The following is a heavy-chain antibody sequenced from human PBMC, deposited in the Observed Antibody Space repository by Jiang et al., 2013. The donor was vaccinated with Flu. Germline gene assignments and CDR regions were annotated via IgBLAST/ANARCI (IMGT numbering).Heavy chain of an antibody. CDR3: ARLAHGSASPGFVDY. CDR2: IHPGDSDT. J-gene: IGHJ4*02. CDR1: GYMFSNHW. Sequence: GAEVKKPGESLKISCKGSGYMFSNHWIAWVRQTPGKGLEWMGVIHPGDSDTRHSPSFQGQVTMSADKSLSTAYLQWNSLKASDTAMYYCARLAHGSASPGFVDYWGQGTLVTVSS. V-gene: IGHV5-51*01. D-gene: IGHD3-10*01.